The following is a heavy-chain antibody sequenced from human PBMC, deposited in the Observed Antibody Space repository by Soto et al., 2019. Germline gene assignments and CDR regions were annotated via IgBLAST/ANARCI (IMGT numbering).Heavy chain of an antibody. CDR3: ARDLEWLSDNYFDY. J-gene: IGHJ4*02. CDR1: GGSISSSSYY. CDR2: IYYSGST. Sequence: PSETLSLTCTVSGGSISSSSYYWGWIRQPPGKGLEWIGSIYYSGSTYYNPSLKSRVTISVDTSKNQFSLKLSSVTAADTAVYYCARDLEWLSDNYFDYWGQGTLVTVSS. V-gene: IGHV4-39*02. D-gene: IGHD3-3*01.